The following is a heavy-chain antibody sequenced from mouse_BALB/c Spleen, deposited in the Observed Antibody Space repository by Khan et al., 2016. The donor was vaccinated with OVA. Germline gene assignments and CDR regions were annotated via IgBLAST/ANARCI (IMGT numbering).Heavy chain of an antibody. CDR3: TNHGSSSAWFTY. J-gene: IGHJ3*01. CDR1: GYTFTSYW. CDR2: INPSNEYT. V-gene: IGHV1-7*01. D-gene: IGHD1-1*01. Sequence: QVQLKESEAELAKPGASVKMSCKASGYTFTSYWMHWVKQRPGQGLEWIGYINPSNEYTEYNQKLKDKATLTADKPSSTAYTQLPSLTSEDSAVYYCTNHGSSSAWFTYWGPGTLVTVSA.